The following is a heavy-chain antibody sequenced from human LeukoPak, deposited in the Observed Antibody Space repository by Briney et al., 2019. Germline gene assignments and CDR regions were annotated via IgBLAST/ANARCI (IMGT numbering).Heavy chain of an antibody. CDR1: GFALSSYA. J-gene: IGHJ4*02. CDR2: ISGGDYST. Sequence: TGGSLRLSCAASGFALSSYAINCVRPAPGKGLQWISTISGGDYSTYYAESVKGRFTISKDNPKNTVFLHMNSLSDEGAAVYYCAKARYSSSWNLYFDDWGQGTLVTVSS. V-gene: IGHV3-23*01. D-gene: IGHD6-13*01. CDR3: AKARYSSSWNLYFDD.